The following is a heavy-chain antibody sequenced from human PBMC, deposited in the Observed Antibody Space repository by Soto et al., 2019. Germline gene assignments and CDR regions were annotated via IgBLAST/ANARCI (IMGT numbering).Heavy chain of an antibody. CDR1: GFTFSSYG. J-gene: IGHJ4*02. Sequence: GGSLRLSCAASGFTFSSYGMHWVRQAPGKGLEWVAVISYDGSNKYYADSVKGRFTASRDNAKNTLYLQMNSLRAEDTAVYYCATAEVDYWGPGTLVTVSS. V-gene: IGHV3-30*03. CDR3: ATAEVDY. CDR2: ISYDGSNK.